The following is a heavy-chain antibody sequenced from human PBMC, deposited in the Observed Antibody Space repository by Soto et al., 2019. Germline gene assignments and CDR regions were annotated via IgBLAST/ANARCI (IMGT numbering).Heavy chain of an antibody. V-gene: IGHV1-69*13. J-gene: IGHJ6*04. CDR2: IIPIFGTA. Sequence: SVKISCKASGGTFSSYAISWVRQAPGQGLEWMGGIIPIFGTANYAQKFQGRVTITADESTSTAYMELRSLRSEDAAVYYCARDPITMVRGVIIRDYYYYYGMEVWGEGTMVTVSS. CDR3: ARDPITMVRGVIIRDYYYYYGMEV. D-gene: IGHD3-10*01. CDR1: GGTFSSYA.